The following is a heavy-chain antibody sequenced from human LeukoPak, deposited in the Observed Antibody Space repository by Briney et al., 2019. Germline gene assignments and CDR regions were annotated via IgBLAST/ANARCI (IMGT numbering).Heavy chain of an antibody. D-gene: IGHD6-13*01. CDR1: GGTFSSYA. J-gene: IGHJ4*02. CDR2: IIPILGIA. CDR3: ARGIAAAGTGGY. Sequence: ASVKVSCKASGGTFSSYAISWVRQAPGQGLEWMGRIIPILGIANYAQKFQGRVTITADKSTSTAYMELSSLRSEDTAVYYCARGIAAAGTGGYWGQGTLVTVSS. V-gene: IGHV1-69*04.